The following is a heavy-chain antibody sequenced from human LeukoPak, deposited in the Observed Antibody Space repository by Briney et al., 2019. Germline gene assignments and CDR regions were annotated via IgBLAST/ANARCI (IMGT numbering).Heavy chain of an antibody. D-gene: IGHD6-13*01. CDR2: ISSSSSYR. Sequence: GGSLRLSCVVSGIPFSDYYMNWIRQAPGKXLEWISYISSSSSYRDYAASVKGRFTISRDNAKNVLYLQMNSLRVEDTAVYYCAAGTAADYWGLGTLVAVSS. CDR3: AAGTAADY. V-gene: IGHV3-11*03. J-gene: IGHJ4*02. CDR1: GIPFSDYY.